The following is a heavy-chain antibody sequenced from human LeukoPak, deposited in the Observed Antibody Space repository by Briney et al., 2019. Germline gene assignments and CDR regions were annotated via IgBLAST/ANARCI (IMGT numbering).Heavy chain of an antibody. V-gene: IGHV4-59*01. CDR2: IYYSGST. CDR1: GGSISSYY. CDR3: AREGGDIVVVPAAMGAFDI. J-gene: IGHJ3*02. D-gene: IGHD2-2*01. Sequence: SETLSLTCTVSGGSISSYYWSWIRQPPRQGLEWIGYIYYSGSTNYNPSLKSRVTISVDTSKNQFSLKLTSVTAADTAVYYCAREGGDIVVVPAAMGAFDIWGQGTMVTVSS.